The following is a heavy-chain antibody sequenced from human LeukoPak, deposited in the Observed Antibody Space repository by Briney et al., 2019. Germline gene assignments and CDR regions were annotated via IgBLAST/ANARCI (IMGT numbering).Heavy chain of an antibody. Sequence: SETLSLTCTVSGGSISSSRDYWAWIRQSPGKGLEWIGTLDYSGSTYYNPSLKSRVTVSVDTSKNHFSLKLSSVTAADTAVYYCASSRLDSDYWGQGTLVTVSS. J-gene: IGHJ4*02. CDR3: ASSRLDSDY. CDR2: LDYSGST. D-gene: IGHD3-22*01. V-gene: IGHV4-39*02. CDR1: GGSISSSRDY.